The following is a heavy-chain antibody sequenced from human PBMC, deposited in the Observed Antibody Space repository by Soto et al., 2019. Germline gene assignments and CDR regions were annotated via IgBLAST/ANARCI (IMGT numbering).Heavy chain of an antibody. Sequence: GGSLRLSCAVSGFTFSSYWMCWVRQTSGKGLVRASRINTDGTTTNYADSVKGRFTISRDNAKNMLYLQMNSLRAEDTAVYYCARATMGTLDYWGQGILVTVSS. V-gene: IGHV3-74*01. CDR2: INTDGTTT. D-gene: IGHD7-27*01. J-gene: IGHJ4*02. CDR1: GFTFSSYW. CDR3: ARATMGTLDY.